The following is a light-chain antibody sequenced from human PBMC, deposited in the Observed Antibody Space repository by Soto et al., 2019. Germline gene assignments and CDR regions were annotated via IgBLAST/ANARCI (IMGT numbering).Light chain of an antibody. J-gene: IGLJ1*01. CDR3: SSYTINNSYV. V-gene: IGLV2-14*01. Sequence: QSALTQPPSASGSPGQSVTISCTGSGSDIGFYNYVSWHQQHPGKAPKLMIYAVSSRPSGVSYRFSGSKSGNTASLTISGLQAEDEADYYCSSYTINNSYVFGTGTKVTVL. CDR2: AVS. CDR1: GSDIGFYNY.